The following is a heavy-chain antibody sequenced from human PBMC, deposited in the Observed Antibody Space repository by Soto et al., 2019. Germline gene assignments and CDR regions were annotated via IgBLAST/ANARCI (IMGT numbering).Heavy chain of an antibody. J-gene: IGHJ4*02. V-gene: IGHV4-4*02. D-gene: IGHD3-22*01. CDR3: ASRNYYDSSGQLR. Sequence: QVQLQESGSALVKPSGTLSLTCAVSGDSISSPNLWNWVRPPPGKGLEWIGEMFRSGSANYNPSLQNRLTISEDKSKNQFSLKLTSVTAADTAVYYCASRNYYDSSGQLRWGQGTLVTVSS. CDR1: GDSISSPNL. CDR2: MFRSGSA.